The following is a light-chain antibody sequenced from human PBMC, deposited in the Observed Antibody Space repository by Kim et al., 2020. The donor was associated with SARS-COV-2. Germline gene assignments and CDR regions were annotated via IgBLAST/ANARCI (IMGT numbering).Light chain of an antibody. V-gene: IGLV3-1*01. J-gene: IGLJ1*01. CDR2: QDS. CDR3: QAWDSSTGV. CDR1: NLGDKY. Sequence: SYELTQPPSVSVSPGQTASITCSGDNLGDKYACWYRQKPGQSPVLVIYQDSKRPSGIPERFSGSNSGNTATLTISGTQAMDEADYYCQAWDSSTGVFGTG.